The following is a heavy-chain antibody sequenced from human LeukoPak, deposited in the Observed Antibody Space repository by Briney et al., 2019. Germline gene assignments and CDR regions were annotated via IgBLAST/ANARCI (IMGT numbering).Heavy chain of an antibody. D-gene: IGHD1-26*01. CDR3: ASSGSYPYYFDY. J-gene: IGHJ4*02. CDR1: GGSTSSSSYY. CDR2: IYYSGST. Sequence: SETLSLTCTVSGGSTSSSSYYWGWIRQPPGKGLEWIGSIYYSGSTYYNPSLKSRVTISVDTSKNQFSLKLSSVTAADTAVYYCASSGSYPYYFDYWGQGTLVTVSS. V-gene: IGHV4-39*01.